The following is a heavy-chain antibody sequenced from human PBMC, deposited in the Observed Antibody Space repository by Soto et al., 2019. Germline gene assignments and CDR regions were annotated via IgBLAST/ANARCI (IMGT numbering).Heavy chain of an antibody. J-gene: IGHJ6*02. CDR1: GFICSDYT. Sequence: PGGSLRLSCAASGFICSDYTMTWVRQAPGRGLEFVSHISSSGGAIFYAESVKGRFTVSRDNAKNSLYLQMNSLRDEDTAVYFCARDHGGSTWFVGVYYFFGMDVWGQGTAVTVSS. CDR2: ISSSGGAI. V-gene: IGHV3-48*02. D-gene: IGHD6-13*01. CDR3: ARDHGGSTWFVGVYYFFGMDV.